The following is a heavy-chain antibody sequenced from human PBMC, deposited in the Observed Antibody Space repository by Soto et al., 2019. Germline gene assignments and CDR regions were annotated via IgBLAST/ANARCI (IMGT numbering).Heavy chain of an antibody. D-gene: IGHD5-18*01. CDR3: AKDSGNGYNYGYGGMDV. Sequence: GGSLRLSCAASGFTFDDYAMHWVRQAPGKGLEWVSGISWNSGSIGYADSVKGRFTISRDNAKNSLYLQMNSLRAEDTALYYCAKDSGNGYNYGYGGMDVWGQGTTVTVSS. V-gene: IGHV3-9*01. CDR1: GFTFDDYA. CDR2: ISWNSGSI. J-gene: IGHJ6*02.